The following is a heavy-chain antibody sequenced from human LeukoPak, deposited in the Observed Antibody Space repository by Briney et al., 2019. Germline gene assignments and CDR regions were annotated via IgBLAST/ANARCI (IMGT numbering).Heavy chain of an antibody. D-gene: IGHD7-27*01. V-gene: IGHV1-2*02. CDR1: GYTFTGYY. CDR3: ARGRERLTGNWFDH. J-gene: IGHJ5*02. Sequence: ASVKVSCKASGYTFTGYYMHWVRQAPGQGLEWMGWINPNSGGTNYAQKFQGRVTMTRDTSISTAYMELSRLRSDDTAVYYCARGRERLTGNWFDHWGQGTLVTVSS. CDR2: INPNSGGT.